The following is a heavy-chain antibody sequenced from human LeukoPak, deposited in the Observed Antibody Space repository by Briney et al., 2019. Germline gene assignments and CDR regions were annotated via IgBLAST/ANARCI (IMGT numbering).Heavy chain of an antibody. D-gene: IGHD7-27*01. CDR1: GYPFTSYD. J-gene: IGHJ4*02. V-gene: IGHV1-8*01. CDR2: MNPNSGNT. CDR3: ARTWGSLDY. Sequence: ASVKVSCKASGYPFTSYDINWVRQATGQGLEWMGWMNPNSGNTGYAQKFQGRVTMTRDTSISTAYMELSSLRPDDTAVYYCARTWGSLDYWGQGALVTVSS.